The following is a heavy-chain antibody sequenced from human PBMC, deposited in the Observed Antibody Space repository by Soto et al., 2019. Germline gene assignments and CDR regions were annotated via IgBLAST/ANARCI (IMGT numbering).Heavy chain of an antibody. CDR1: GAFISGYY. CDR2: IYTSGST. CDR3: ARESTVAGTDNWFDS. Sequence: PSETLSLTCTVSGAFISGYYWSCIRQPAGKGLEWVGRIYTSGSTKYSPSLKSRATMSVDTSKKQFSLKLNSVTAADTAVYYCARESTVAGTDNWFDSWGQGTLVTVSS. V-gene: IGHV4-4*07. J-gene: IGHJ5*01. D-gene: IGHD6-13*01.